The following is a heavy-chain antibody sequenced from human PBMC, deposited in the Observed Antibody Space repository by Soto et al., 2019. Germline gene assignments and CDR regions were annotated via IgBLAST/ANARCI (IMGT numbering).Heavy chain of an antibody. CDR3: ARPNSEYDFWSGYSVSYYYYGMDV. CDR1: GYTFTSYG. Sequence: GASVKVSCKASGYTFTSYGISWVRQAPGQGLEWMGWISAYNGNTNYAQKLQGSVTMTTDTSTSTAYMELRSLRSDDTAVYYCARPNSEYDFWSGYSVSYYYYGMDVWGQGTTVTVSS. D-gene: IGHD3-3*01. V-gene: IGHV1-18*01. J-gene: IGHJ6*02. CDR2: ISAYNGNT.